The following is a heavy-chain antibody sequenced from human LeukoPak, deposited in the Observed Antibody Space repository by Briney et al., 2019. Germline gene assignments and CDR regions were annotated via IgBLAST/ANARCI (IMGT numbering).Heavy chain of an antibody. CDR1: GGSVSSGSYY. CDR2: IYYSGST. Sequence: SETLSLTCTVSGGSVSSGSYYWSWIRQPPRKGLEWIGYIYYSGSTNYNPSLKSRVTISVDTSKNQFSLKLSSVTAADTAVYYCARALMVRGVITYYYFDYWGQGTLVTVSS. V-gene: IGHV4-61*01. D-gene: IGHD3-10*01. J-gene: IGHJ4*02. CDR3: ARALMVRGVITYYYFDY.